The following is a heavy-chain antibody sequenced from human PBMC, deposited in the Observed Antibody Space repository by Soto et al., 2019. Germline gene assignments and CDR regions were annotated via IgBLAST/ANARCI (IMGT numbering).Heavy chain of an antibody. D-gene: IGHD6-6*01. V-gene: IGHV4-30-4*01. Sequence: QVQLQESGPGLVQPSQTLSLTCTASVDSISSGTYYWSWVRQSPGKGLEWIGCIYYSGTTYYNPSLETRLTMSADTSKNQFSLMLSSVTAADTAMYFCARVFKRYSSSPGPLEYWCQGTLVTVSS. CDR2: IYYSGTT. J-gene: IGHJ4*02. CDR1: VDSISSGTYY. CDR3: ARVFKRYSSSPGPLEY.